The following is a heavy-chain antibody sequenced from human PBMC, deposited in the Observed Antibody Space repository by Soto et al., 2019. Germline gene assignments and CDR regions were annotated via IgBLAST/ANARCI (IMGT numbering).Heavy chain of an antibody. J-gene: IGHJ4*02. CDR1: GGSISSSSGY. Sequence: SETLSLTCNVSGGSISSSSGYWGWIRQPPGKGLEWIGTIYYSGSTYYNPSLKSRVTISVDTSKNQFSLGLSSVTAADTALYYCARHYYDSGSYFFDYWGQGTLVTVSS. CDR3: ARHYYDSGSYFFDY. V-gene: IGHV4-39*01. D-gene: IGHD3-10*01. CDR2: IYYSGST.